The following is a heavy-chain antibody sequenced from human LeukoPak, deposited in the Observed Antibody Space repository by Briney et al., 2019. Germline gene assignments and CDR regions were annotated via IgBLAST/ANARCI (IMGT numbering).Heavy chain of an antibody. CDR2: IIPIFGTA. J-gene: IGHJ5*02. Sequence: SVKVSCKASGGTFTSYAISWVRQAPGQGLEWMGRIIPIFGTANYAQKFQGRVTITTDESTSTAYLELSSLRSEDTAVYYCARDSEGLFDPWGQGTLVTVSS. CDR3: ARDSEGLFDP. CDR1: GGTFTSYA. V-gene: IGHV1-69*05.